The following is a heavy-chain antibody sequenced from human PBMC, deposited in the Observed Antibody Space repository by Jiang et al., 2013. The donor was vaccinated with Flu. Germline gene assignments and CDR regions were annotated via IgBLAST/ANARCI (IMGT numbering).Heavy chain of an antibody. CDR2: ISGSGGST. J-gene: IGHJ6*03. D-gene: IGHD2-21*01. V-gene: IGHV3-23*01. Sequence: GLEWVSAISGSGGSTYYADSVKGRFTISRDNSKNTLYLQMNSLRAEDTAVYYCAKDLVPSYVEGYYYYMDVWGKGTTVTVSS. CDR3: AKDLVPSYVEGYYYYMDV.